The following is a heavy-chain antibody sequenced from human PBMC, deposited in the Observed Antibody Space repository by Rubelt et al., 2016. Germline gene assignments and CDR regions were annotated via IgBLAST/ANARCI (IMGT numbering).Heavy chain of an antibody. Sequence: QITLKESGPTLVKPTQTLTLTCTFSGFSLSTSGVGVGWIRQPPGKALEWLALIYWDDDKRYSPSLKSRLTIPKDTSKNQVVFTMTNMDPVDTATYYCARISGKGSATPPYYFDYWGQGTLVTVSS. CDR2: IYWDDDK. CDR1: GFSLSTSGVG. J-gene: IGHJ4*02. CDR3: ARISGKGSATPPYYFDY. D-gene: IGHD1-14*01. V-gene: IGHV2-5*02.